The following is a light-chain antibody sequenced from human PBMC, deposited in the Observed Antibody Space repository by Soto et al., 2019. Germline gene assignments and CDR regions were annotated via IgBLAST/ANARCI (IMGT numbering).Light chain of an antibody. Sequence: NFMLTQPHSVSESPGKTVIISCTRSSGSIDSNYVQWYQQRPGSSPTTVIYEDNQRPSGVPDRFSGSIDSSSNSASLTISGLETEDEAYYFCQYYDATNQVFGGGTKLTVL. CDR1: SGSIDSNY. CDR2: EDN. J-gene: IGLJ3*02. V-gene: IGLV6-57*01. CDR3: QYYDATNQV.